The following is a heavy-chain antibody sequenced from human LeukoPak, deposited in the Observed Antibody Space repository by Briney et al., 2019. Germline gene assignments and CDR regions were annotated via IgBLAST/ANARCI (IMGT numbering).Heavy chain of an antibody. V-gene: IGHV3-53*01. CDR3: ARGMTTVTTFGY. D-gene: IGHD4-17*01. Sequence: GGSLRLSCAASGFTVSSNYMSWVRQAPGKGLEWVSVIYSGGSTYYADSVKGRFTISRDNSKNTLYLQMNSLRAEDTAVYYCARGMTTVTTFGYWGQGTLVTVSS. CDR2: IYSGGST. CDR1: GFTVSSNY. J-gene: IGHJ4*02.